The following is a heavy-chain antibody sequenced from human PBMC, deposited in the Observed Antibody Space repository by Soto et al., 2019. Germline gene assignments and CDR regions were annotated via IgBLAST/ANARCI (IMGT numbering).Heavy chain of an antibody. J-gene: IGHJ5*02. CDR1: GFSFSSYG. Sequence: QVQLVESGGGVVQPGTSLRLSCAASGFSFSSYGMHWVRQAPGKGLEWLTVISIDGNDKNYGDSVKGRFIVSRDNSKNTLYLQMNTRRADDTALYYCARSGRGWYNGFGPWGQGTLVTVSS. CDR3: ARSGRGWYNGFGP. D-gene: IGHD1-20*01. CDR2: ISIDGNDK. V-gene: IGHV3-33*01.